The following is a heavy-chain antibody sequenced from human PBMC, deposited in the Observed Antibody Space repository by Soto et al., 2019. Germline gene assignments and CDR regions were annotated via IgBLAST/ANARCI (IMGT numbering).Heavy chain of an antibody. V-gene: IGHV4-59*01. CDR3: ARVMGGYDALHAFDI. J-gene: IGHJ3*02. CDR2: IYYSGGT. D-gene: IGHD5-12*01. CDR1: GGSISSYY. Sequence: QVQLQESGPGLVKPSETLSLTCTVSGGSISSYYWSWIRQPPGKGLEWIGYIYYSGGTNYNPSLKSLVTISVDTSKNQFSLKLSSVTAADTAVYYCARVMGGYDALHAFDIWGQGTMVTVSS.